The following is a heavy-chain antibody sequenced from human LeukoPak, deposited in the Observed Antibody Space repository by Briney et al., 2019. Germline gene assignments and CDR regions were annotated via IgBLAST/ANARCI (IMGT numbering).Heavy chain of an antibody. CDR2: ISCDGSNK. D-gene: IGHD3-10*01. J-gene: IGHJ4*02. CDR3: AKSRITMVRGVLYYFDY. Sequence: GGSLRLSCAASGFTFSSYGMHWVRQAPGKGLEWVAVISCDGSNKYYADSVKGRFTISRDNSKNTLYLQMNSLRAEDTAVYYCAKSRITMVRGVLYYFDYWGQGTLVTVSS. CDR1: GFTFSSYG. V-gene: IGHV3-30*18.